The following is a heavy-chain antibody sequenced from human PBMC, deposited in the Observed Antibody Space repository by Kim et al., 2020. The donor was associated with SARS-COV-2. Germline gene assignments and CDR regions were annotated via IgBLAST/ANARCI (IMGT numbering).Heavy chain of an antibody. CDR1: GYTFTSYG. V-gene: IGHV1-18*01. CDR3: ARDDRYYYGSGSYISRRKERFDY. Sequence: ASVKVSCKASGYTFTSYGISWVRQAPGQGLEWMGWISAYNGNTNYAQKLQGRVTMTTDTSTSTAYMELRSLRSDDTAVYYCARDDRYYYGSGSYISRRKERFDYWGQGTLVTVSS. CDR2: ISAYNGNT. D-gene: IGHD3-10*01. J-gene: IGHJ4*02.